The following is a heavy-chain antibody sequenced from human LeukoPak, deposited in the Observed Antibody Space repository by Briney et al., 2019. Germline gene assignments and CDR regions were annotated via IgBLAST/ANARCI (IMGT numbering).Heavy chain of an antibody. D-gene: IGHD3-16*01. CDR1: GFTFSSYS. CDR2: ISSSSSYI. J-gene: IGHJ4*02. CDR3: ARATSDVSYFDY. Sequence: VGSLRLSCAASGFTFSSYSMNWVRQAPGKGLEWVSSISSSSSYIYYPDSLKGRFTISRDNAKNSLYLQMNSLRAEDTAVYYCARATSDVSYFDYWGQGTLVTVSS. V-gene: IGHV3-21*01.